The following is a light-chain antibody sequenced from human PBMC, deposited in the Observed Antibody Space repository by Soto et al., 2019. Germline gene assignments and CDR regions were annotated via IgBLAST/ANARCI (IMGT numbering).Light chain of an antibody. CDR1: QSVLYSSNNKNY. CDR3: QQYFSTPRT. V-gene: IGKV4-1*01. J-gene: IGKJ2*01. Sequence: DIVMTQSPDSLAVSPGERATINCKTSQSVLYSSNNKNYLTWYQQKPGQPPKLLISWASTRESGVPDRFSGSGSGTEFTLTISSLQAEDVAIYYCQQYFSTPRTFGQGTRLEIK. CDR2: WAS.